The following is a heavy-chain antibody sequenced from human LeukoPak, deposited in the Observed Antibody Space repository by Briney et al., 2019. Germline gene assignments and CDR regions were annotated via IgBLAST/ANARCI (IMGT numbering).Heavy chain of an antibody. CDR3: ARDYYYGSGSYYAAGSMDA. CDR2: ISSSSSTI. V-gene: IGHV3-48*04. D-gene: IGHD3-10*01. CDR1: GFTFSSYS. J-gene: IGHJ6*02. Sequence: GGSLRLSCAASGFTFSSYSMNWVRQAPGKGLEWVSYISSSSSTIYYADSVKGRFTISRDNAKNSLYLQMNSLRAEDTAVYYCARDYYYGSGSYYAAGSMDAWGQGTTVTVSS.